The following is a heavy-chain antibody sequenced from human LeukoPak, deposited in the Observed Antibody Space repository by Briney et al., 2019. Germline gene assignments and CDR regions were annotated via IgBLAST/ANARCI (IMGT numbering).Heavy chain of an antibody. CDR3: ARSNYDYGSLDY. D-gene: IGHD5-12*01. J-gene: IGHJ4*02. V-gene: IGHV1-46*01. CDR1: GYTFTSYY. Sequence: ASVKVSCKASGYTFTSYYMHWVRQAPGQGLEWMGIINPSGGSTSYAQKFQGRVTMTRDTSTSTVYMELSSLRSEDTAMYYCARSNYDYGSLDYWGQGTLVTVSS. CDR2: INPSGGST.